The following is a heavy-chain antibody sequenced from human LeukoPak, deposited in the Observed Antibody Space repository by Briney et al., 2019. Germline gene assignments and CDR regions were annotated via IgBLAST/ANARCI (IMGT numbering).Heavy chain of an antibody. CDR2: ISGSGGST. J-gene: IGHJ4*02. CDR1: GFAFSTYA. CDR3: ASTYDSSGYFLDY. Sequence: PGGSLRLSCAASGFAFSTYALSWVRQAPGKGLEWVSAISGSGGSTYYADFVKGRFTISRDNFKNTLFLQMNSLRAEDTAVYYCASTYDSSGYFLDYWGQGTLVTVSS. V-gene: IGHV3-23*01. D-gene: IGHD3-22*01.